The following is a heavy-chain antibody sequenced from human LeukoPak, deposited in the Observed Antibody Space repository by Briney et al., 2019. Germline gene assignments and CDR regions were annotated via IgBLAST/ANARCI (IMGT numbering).Heavy chain of an antibody. J-gene: IGHJ6*02. CDR2: IWYDGSNK. V-gene: IGHV3-33*01. D-gene: IGHD3-22*01. CDR3: ARDSQVVVIPASHYYYYYGIDV. Sequence: PGRSLRLSCAASGFTFSSYGMHWVRQAPAKGLEGVAVIWYDGSNKYYADSVKGRFTISRDNSKNTLYLQMNSLRAEDTAVYYCARDSQVVVIPASHYYYYYGIDVWGQGTTVTVSS. CDR1: GFTFSSYG.